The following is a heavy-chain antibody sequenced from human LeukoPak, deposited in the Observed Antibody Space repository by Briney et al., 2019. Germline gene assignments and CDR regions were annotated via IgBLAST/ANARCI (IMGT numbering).Heavy chain of an antibody. CDR2: LYYSGST. D-gene: IGHD5-18*01. CDR1: GDSIRSYY. V-gene: IGHV4-59*12. J-gene: IGHJ4*02. CDR3: ALDPKSVLYGYVY. Sequence: PSETLSLTCTVSGDSIRSYYWSWIRQPPGKGLEWIGYLYYSGSTNYNPSLKSRVTISVDTSKNQFSLKLSSVTAADTAVYYCALDPKSVLYGYVYWGQGTLVTVSS.